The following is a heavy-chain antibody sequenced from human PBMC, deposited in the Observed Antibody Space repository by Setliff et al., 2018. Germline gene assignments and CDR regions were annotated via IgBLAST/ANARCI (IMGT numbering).Heavy chain of an antibody. D-gene: IGHD4-17*01. CDR3: TTSISEDYDYGENEGVYYYYYYMDV. CDR1: GFTFTTYW. Sequence: GGSLRLSCAASGFTFTTYWMYWVRQSPGKGLAWVSRINSDGSSTTYADSVKGRFTISRDNAKNTLYLQMNSLRTEDTAVYYCTTSISEDYDYGENEGVYYYYYYMDVWGKGTTVTVSS. CDR2: INSDGSST. V-gene: IGHV3-74*01. J-gene: IGHJ6*03.